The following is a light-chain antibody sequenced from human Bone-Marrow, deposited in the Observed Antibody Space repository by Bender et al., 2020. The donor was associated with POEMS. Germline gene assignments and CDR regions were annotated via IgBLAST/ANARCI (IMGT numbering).Light chain of an antibody. CDR1: NANIGAHA. J-gene: IGLJ3*02. V-gene: IGLV1-44*01. CDR2: SSH. Sequence: QSVLTQPPSASGTPGQTVTISCSGSNANIGAHAVNWYQHLPGTAPKLLIYSSHRRPSEVPDRFSGSRSGTSPSLAISGLQSEDEADYYCAVWDDSLNGWVFGGGTKLTVL. CDR3: AVWDDSLNGWV.